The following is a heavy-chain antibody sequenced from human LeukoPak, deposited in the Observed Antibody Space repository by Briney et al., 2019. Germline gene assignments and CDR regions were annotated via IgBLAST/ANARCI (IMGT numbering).Heavy chain of an antibody. CDR1: GGSISSSSSY. Sequence: SQTLSLTCTVSGGSISSSSSYWGWVRQPPGKGLEWIGSIYYSGSTYYNPSLKRRVTISVDTSKNQFSLKLSSVTAADTAVYYCARGITMIVVVHDDAFDIWGQGTMVTVSS. D-gene: IGHD3-22*01. CDR2: IYYSGST. CDR3: ARGITMIVVVHDDAFDI. J-gene: IGHJ3*02. V-gene: IGHV4-39*01.